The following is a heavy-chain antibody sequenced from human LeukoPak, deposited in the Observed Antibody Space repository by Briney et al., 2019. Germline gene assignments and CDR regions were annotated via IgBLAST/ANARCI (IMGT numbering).Heavy chain of an antibody. Sequence: GGSLRLSCAASGFTFSSYAMSWVRQAPGKGLEWVSAISGSGGSTYYADSVKGRFTISRDNSKNTLYLQMNSLRAEDTAVYYCASAITMIVVFTSHDAFDIWGQGTMVTVSS. D-gene: IGHD3-22*01. CDR3: ASAITMIVVFTSHDAFDI. V-gene: IGHV3-23*01. CDR2: ISGSGGST. J-gene: IGHJ3*02. CDR1: GFTFSSYA.